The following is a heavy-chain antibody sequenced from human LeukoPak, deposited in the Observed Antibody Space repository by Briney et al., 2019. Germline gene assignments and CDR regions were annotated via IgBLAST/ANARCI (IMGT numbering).Heavy chain of an antibody. CDR2: INWNGGST. CDR3: ARDLPIVVVPAAIWFDP. J-gene: IGHJ5*02. Sequence: GGSLRLSCAASGFTVSSNYMSWVRQAPGKGLEWVSGINWNGGSTGYADSVKGRFTISRDNAKNSLYLQMNSLRAEDTAVYYCARDLPIVVVPAAIWFDPWGQGTLVTVSS. CDR1: GFTVSSNY. V-gene: IGHV3-20*04. D-gene: IGHD2-2*01.